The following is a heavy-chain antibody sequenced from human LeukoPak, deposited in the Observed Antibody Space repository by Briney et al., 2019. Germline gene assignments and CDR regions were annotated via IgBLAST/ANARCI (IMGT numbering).Heavy chain of an antibody. J-gene: IGHJ6*03. CDR3: ARQYGYYYYYMDV. D-gene: IGHD2/OR15-2a*01. CDR2: ISYDGSNK. Sequence: GGSLRLSCAASGFTFSSYGMHWVRQAPGKGLKWVAVISYDGSNKYYADSVKGRFTISRDNSKNTLYLQMNSLRAEDTAVYYCARQYGYYYYYMDVWGKGTTVTVSS. V-gene: IGHV3-30*03. CDR1: GFTFSSYG.